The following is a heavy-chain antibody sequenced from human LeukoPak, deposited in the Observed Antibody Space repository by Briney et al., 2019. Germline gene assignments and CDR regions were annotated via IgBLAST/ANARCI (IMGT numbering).Heavy chain of an antibody. D-gene: IGHD2-21*02. CDR1: GGTFSSYA. CDR3: ARAGAVVTAIAYGMDV. CDR2: IIPILGIA. Sequence: GASVKVSCKASGGTFSSYAISWVRQAPGQGLEWMGRIIPILGIANYAQKFQGRVTITADKSTSTAYMELSSMRSEDTAAYYCARAGAVVTAIAYGMDVWGQGTTVTVSS. J-gene: IGHJ6*02. V-gene: IGHV1-69*04.